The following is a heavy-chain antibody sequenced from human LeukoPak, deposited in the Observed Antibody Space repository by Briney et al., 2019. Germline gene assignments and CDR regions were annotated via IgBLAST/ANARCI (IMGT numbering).Heavy chain of an antibody. CDR3: ARTTTVRGTYYMDV. Sequence: SETLSLTCNVSGGSISSSSYYWGWIRQPPGKGLEWIGSIYYSGSTYYNPSLKSRVTISVDTSKNRFSLKLRSVTAADTAVYYCARTTTVRGTYYMDVWGKGTTVTVSS. V-gene: IGHV4-39*07. CDR1: GGSISSSSYY. D-gene: IGHD3-10*01. CDR2: IYYSGST. J-gene: IGHJ6*03.